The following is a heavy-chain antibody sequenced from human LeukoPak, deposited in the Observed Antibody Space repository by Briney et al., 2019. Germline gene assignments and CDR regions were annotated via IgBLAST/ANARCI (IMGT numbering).Heavy chain of an antibody. D-gene: IGHD3-22*01. CDR3: ASHYYDSSGYLFDS. Sequence: SETLSLTCAVYGGSFSGYYWSWIRQPPGKGLEWIGEINHSGSTYYHPSLKSRVTISLDTSKNQFSLRLTSVTAADTAVYYCASHYYDSSGYLFDSWGRGSLVTVSS. V-gene: IGHV4-34*01. CDR1: GGSFSGYY. CDR2: INHSGST. J-gene: IGHJ4*02.